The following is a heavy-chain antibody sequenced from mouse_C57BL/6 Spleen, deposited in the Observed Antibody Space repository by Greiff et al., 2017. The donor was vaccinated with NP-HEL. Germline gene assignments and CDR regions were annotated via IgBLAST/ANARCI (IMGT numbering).Heavy chain of an antibody. J-gene: IGHJ2*01. D-gene: IGHD2-4*01. V-gene: IGHV5-16*01. CDR3: AREGLYDYVYFDY. CDR2: INYDGSST. CDR1: GFTFSDYY. Sequence: EVKLMESEGGLVQPGSSMKLSCTASGFTFSDYYMAWVRQVPEKGLEWVANINYDGSSTYYLDSLKSRFIISRDNAKNILYLQMSSLKSEDTATYYCAREGLYDYVYFDYWGQGTTLTVSS.